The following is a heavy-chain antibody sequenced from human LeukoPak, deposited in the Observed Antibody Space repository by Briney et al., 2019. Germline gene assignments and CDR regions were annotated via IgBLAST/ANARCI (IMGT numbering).Heavy chain of an antibody. D-gene: IGHD6-13*01. CDR1: GGSISSYY. Sequence: SETLYLTCTVSGGSISSYYWSWIRQPPGKGLEWIGYIYYSGSTNYNPSLKSRVTISVDTSKNQFSLKLSSVTAADTAVYYCAGGAAAGTFDYWGQGTLVTVSS. CDR3: AGGAAAGTFDY. CDR2: IYYSGST. J-gene: IGHJ4*02. V-gene: IGHV4-59*01.